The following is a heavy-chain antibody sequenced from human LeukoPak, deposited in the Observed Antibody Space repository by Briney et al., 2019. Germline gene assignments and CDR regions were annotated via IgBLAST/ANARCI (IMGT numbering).Heavy chain of an antibody. CDR3: ATQSGGRVY. J-gene: IGHJ4*02. V-gene: IGHV3-74*01. Sequence: GGSLRLSCAASGFTFSGYWMHWVRQAPGKGLVWVSRINSDGSIRDYADSVKGRFTISRDNAKNTLYVQMTSLRAEDTALYYCATQSGGRVYWGQGTLVTVSS. CDR2: INSDGSIR. D-gene: IGHD1-1*01. CDR1: GFTFSGYW.